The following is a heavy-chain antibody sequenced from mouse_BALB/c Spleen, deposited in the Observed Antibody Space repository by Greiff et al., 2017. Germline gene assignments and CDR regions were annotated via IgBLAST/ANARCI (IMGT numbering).Heavy chain of an antibody. CDR3: ARNGNYLYYYAMDY. CDR2: IWSGGST. J-gene: IGHJ4*01. Sequence: QVQLQQSGPGLVQPSQSLSITCTVSGFSLTSYGVHCVRQSPGKGLEWLGVIWSGGSTDYNAAFISRLSISKDNSKSQVFFKMNSLQANDTAIYYCARNGNYLYYYAMDYWGQGTSVTVSS. CDR1: GFSLTSYG. D-gene: IGHD2-1*01. V-gene: IGHV2-2*02.